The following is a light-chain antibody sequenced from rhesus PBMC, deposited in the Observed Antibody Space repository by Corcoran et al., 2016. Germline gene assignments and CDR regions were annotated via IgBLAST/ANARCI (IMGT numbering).Light chain of an antibody. CDR3: QQHNSYPRT. J-gene: IGKJ1*01. CDR2: AAS. Sequence: DIQMTQSPSSLSASVGDRVTITCQASQGISSWLAWYQQKPGKAPKLLIYAASRLQSGGPSRFSGSGSGTDFTRTISSLQPEDFATYYCQQHNSYPRTFGQGTKVEIK. V-gene: IGKV1-33*02. CDR1: QGISSW.